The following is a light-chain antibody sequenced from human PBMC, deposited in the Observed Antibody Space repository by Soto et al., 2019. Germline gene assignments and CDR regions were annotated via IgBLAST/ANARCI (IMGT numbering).Light chain of an antibody. CDR3: AVWDDSVNGPV. Sequence: QSVLTQPPSVSAAPRQRVTISCSGSNSNIGNNAVNLYQHLPGKPPKLLIHFDDRVPSGVSDRFSGSKSGTSASLAISGLQSEDEGNYYCAVWDDSVNGPVFGGGTKLTVL. V-gene: IGLV1-36*01. J-gene: IGLJ3*02. CDR2: FDD. CDR1: NSNIGNNA.